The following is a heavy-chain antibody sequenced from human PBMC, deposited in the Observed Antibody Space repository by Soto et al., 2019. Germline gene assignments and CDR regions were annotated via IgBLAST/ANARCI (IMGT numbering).Heavy chain of an antibody. D-gene: IGHD3-22*01. CDR1: GFTFSSYA. Sequence: EVQLLESGGGLVQPGGSLRLSCAASGFTFSSYAMSWVRQAPGKGLEWVSAISGSGGRTYDAYSVTGRFTIARDISKNTLYLQMNSLRAEDTAVYYCAKEGFDQVVFFIDYWGQGTLFPVAS. CDR2: ISGSGGRT. J-gene: IGHJ4*02. CDR3: AKEGFDQVVFFIDY. V-gene: IGHV3-23*01.